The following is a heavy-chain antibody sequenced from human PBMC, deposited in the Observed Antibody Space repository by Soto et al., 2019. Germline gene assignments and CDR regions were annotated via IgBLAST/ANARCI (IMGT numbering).Heavy chain of an antibody. Sequence: QVQLQESGPGLVKPSQTLSLTCTVSGGSISSGGYYWSWIRQHPGKGLEWIGYIYYSGSTYYNPSLKSRVTIXXDXSXXQFSLKLSSVTAADTAVYYCARTMSSWYGAAGFDYWGQGTLVTVSS. D-gene: IGHD6-13*01. V-gene: IGHV4-31*03. CDR1: GGSISSGGYY. J-gene: IGHJ4*02. CDR2: IYYSGST. CDR3: ARTMSSWYGAAGFDY.